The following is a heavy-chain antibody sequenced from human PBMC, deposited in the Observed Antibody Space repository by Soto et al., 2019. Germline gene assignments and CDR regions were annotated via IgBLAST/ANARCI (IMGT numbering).Heavy chain of an antibody. CDR2: INAGNGNT. D-gene: IGHD3-3*01. J-gene: IGHJ4*02. Sequence: ASVKVSCKASGYTFTSYAMHWVRQAPGQRLEWMGWINAGNGNTKYSQKFQGRVTITRDTSASTAYMELSSLRSEDTAAYYCARGYYDFWSGYLEGLDYWGQGTLVTVSS. CDR1: GYTFTSYA. V-gene: IGHV1-3*01. CDR3: ARGYYDFWSGYLEGLDY.